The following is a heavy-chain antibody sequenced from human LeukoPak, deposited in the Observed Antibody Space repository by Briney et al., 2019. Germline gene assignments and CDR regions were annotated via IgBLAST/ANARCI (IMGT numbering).Heavy chain of an antibody. CDR3: ARQGPTYYFDY. Sequence: PSETLSLTCAVSAYSISSSNWWGWIRQPPGKGLEWIGYIYYSGSTYYSPSLKGRVTMSIDTSKNQFSLKLSSVTAADTAVYYCARQGPTYYFDYWGQGTLVTVSS. CDR2: IYYSGST. J-gene: IGHJ4*02. V-gene: IGHV4-28*01. CDR1: AYSISSSNW.